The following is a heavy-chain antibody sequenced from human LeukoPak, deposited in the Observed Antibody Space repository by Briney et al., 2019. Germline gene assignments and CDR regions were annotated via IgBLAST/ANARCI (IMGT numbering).Heavy chain of an antibody. J-gene: IGHJ4*02. CDR2: INHSGST. Sequence: KPSETLSLTCAVYGGPFSGYYWSWIRQPPGKGLECIGEINHSGSTNYNPSLKSRVTISVDTSKNQFSLKLSSVTAADTAVYYCARVRKRYYYDSSGFADYWGRGTLVTVSS. V-gene: IGHV4-34*01. CDR3: ARVRKRYYYDSSGFADY. D-gene: IGHD3-22*01. CDR1: GGPFSGYY.